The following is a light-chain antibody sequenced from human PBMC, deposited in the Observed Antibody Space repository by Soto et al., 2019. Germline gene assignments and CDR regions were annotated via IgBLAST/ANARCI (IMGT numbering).Light chain of an antibody. J-gene: IGLJ2*01. Sequence: QSVLTQPPSVSAAPGQKVTISCSGSNSNIGNNYVSWYQQFPGTAPKVLIYDNNKRPSGIPDRFSGSKSATSATLVITGLQTGDEADYYCGAWDSILHAGVFGGGTKVTVL. CDR3: GAWDSILHAGV. V-gene: IGLV1-51*01. CDR2: DNN. CDR1: NSNIGNNY.